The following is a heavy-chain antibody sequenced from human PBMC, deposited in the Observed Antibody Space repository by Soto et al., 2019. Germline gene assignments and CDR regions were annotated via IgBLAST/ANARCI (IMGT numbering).Heavy chain of an antibody. CDR2: IYSSGST. J-gene: IGHJ5*02. D-gene: IGHD3-10*01. CDR1: GGSMSSYF. V-gene: IGHV4-59*01. Sequence: QVQLQESGPGLVKPSETLSLTCTVPGGSMSSYFWSWIRQPPGKGLEWIGYIYSSGSTNYSPSLKSRVTISLDTSNNHFSLKLSSVTVADTAVYYCARSTGGAFDPWGQGTLVTVSS. CDR3: ARSTGGAFDP.